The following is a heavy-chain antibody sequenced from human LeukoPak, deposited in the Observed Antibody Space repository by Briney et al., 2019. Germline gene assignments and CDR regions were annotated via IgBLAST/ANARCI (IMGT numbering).Heavy chain of an antibody. CDR1: GGSFGYYY. Sequence: SETLSLTCTVYGGSFGYYYWSWIRQPPGKGLEWIAEINQGGNTNYNPSLKSRVTISLDTSKNQFSLKLSSVSAADTAVYYCAIGPGGYYFDYWGQGTLVTVSS. V-gene: IGHV4-34*01. CDR3: AIGPGGYYFDY. J-gene: IGHJ4*02. D-gene: IGHD3-3*01. CDR2: INQGGNT.